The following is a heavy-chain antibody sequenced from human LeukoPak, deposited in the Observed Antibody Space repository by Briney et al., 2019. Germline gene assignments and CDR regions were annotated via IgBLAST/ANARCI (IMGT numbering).Heavy chain of an antibody. CDR3: ARAQGYSSSWDFQH. D-gene: IGHD6-13*01. V-gene: IGHV4-59*01. J-gene: IGHJ1*01. CDR1: GGAISTYY. Sequence: SETLSLTCTVSGGAISTYYWSWIRQTPGMGLEWIGYIYYTGSTNYNPSLKSRVTISVDASKNQFSLKMSSMTAADTAVYYCARAQGYSSSWDFQHWGQGTLVTVSS. CDR2: IYYTGST.